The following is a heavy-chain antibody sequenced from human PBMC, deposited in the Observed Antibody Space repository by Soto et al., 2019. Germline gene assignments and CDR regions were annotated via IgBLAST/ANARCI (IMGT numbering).Heavy chain of an antibody. V-gene: IGHV4-39*01. CDR1: GGSISSSSYY. CDR2: IYYSGST. CDR3: ARHEGLYYDFWSGHKIDY. D-gene: IGHD3-3*01. J-gene: IGHJ4*02. Sequence: SETLSLTCTVSGGSISSSSYYWGWIRQPPGKGLEWIGSIYYSGSTYYNPSLKSRVTISVDTSKNQFSLKLSSVTAADTAVYYCARHEGLYYDFWSGHKIDYWGQGTLVTVSS.